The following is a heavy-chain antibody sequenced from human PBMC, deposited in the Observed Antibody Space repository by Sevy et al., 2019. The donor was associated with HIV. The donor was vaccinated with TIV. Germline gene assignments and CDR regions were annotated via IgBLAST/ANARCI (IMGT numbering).Heavy chain of an antibody. CDR1: GFTFSSYS. D-gene: IGHD5-18*01. J-gene: IGHJ6*02. CDR2: ISSSSSYI. V-gene: IGHV3-21*01. CDR3: ARDFIAMDNMTPPFPMDV. Sequence: GSLRLSCAASGFTFSSYSMNWVRQAPGKGLEWVSSISSSSSYIYYADSVKGRFTISRDNSKNSLYLQMNSLRAEDTAVYYCARDFIAMDNMTPPFPMDVWGQGTTVTVSS.